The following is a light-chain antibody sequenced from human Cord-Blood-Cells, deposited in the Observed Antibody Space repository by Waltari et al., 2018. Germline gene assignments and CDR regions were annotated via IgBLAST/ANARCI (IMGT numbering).Light chain of an antibody. J-gene: IGKJ2*03. CDR3: QQYDNLYS. V-gene: IGKV1-33*01. Sequence: DIQMTQSPSSLSASVGDRVTITCQASQDISNYLNWYQQKPGKAPKLLIYDASNLETGFPSRFSGSGSGTDFTFTINSLQPEDIATYYCQQYDNLYSFGQGTKLEIK. CDR2: DAS. CDR1: QDISNY.